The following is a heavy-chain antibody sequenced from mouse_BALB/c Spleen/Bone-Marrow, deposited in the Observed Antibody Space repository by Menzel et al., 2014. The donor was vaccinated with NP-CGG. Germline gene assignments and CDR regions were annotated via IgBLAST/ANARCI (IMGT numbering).Heavy chain of an antibody. CDR3: ARDYGPFDY. D-gene: IGHD1-2*01. V-gene: IGHV14-3*02. J-gene: IGHJ2*01. CDR1: GFNIKDIY. CDR2: IDPANGDT. Sequence: VQLQQSGAELVEPGASVKLSCTASGFNIKDIYMHWVKQRPEQGLEWIGRIDPANGDTKYDPKFQGKATITADTSSNTAYLQLSSLTSGDTAVYYCARDYGPFDYWGQGTTLTVSS.